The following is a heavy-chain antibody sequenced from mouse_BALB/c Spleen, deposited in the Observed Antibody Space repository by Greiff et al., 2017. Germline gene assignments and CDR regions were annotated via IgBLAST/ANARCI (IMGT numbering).Heavy chain of an antibody. D-gene: IGHD2-14*01. CDR3: ARGRYDGYYFDY. CDR2: ISYSGST. Sequence: EVQGVGSGPGLVKPSQSLSLTCTVTGYSITSDYAWNWIRQFPGNKLEWMGYISYSGSTSYNPSLKSRISITRDTSKNQFFLQLNSVTTEDTATYYCARGRYDGYYFDYWGQGTTLTVSS. V-gene: IGHV3-2*02. J-gene: IGHJ2*01. CDR1: GYSITSDYA.